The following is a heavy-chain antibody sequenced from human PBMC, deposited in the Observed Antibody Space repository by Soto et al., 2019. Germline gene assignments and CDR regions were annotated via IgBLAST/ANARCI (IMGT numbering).Heavy chain of an antibody. CDR1: GFTFSTYG. CDR3: ARDDYDSSGYSHCDS. Sequence: GSLRLSCAASGFTFSTYGMYWVRQAPGKGLEWVALIWYDGNNKFHADSVKGRFSISRDNSKNMLYLQMNSLSAEDTAVYYCARDDYDSSGYSHCDSWGQGTQVTVSS. J-gene: IGHJ4*02. V-gene: IGHV3-33*01. D-gene: IGHD3-22*01. CDR2: IWYDGNNK.